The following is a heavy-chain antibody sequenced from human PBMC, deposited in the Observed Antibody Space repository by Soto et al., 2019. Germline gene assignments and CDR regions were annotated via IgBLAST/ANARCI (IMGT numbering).Heavy chain of an antibody. Sequence: QLQLPESGPGLVKPSETLSLTCAVSGGSISSSNYYWGWIRQPPGKGLEWIGSIYYSGNTYYNPSPKRRVTISVDTSKNQISLKLTSVTAADTAVYYCARHSAVTSWVWGYWGQGTLVTVSS. D-gene: IGHD4-17*01. V-gene: IGHV4-39*01. CDR3: ARHSAVTSWVWGY. CDR1: GGSISSSNYY. CDR2: IYYSGNT. J-gene: IGHJ4*02.